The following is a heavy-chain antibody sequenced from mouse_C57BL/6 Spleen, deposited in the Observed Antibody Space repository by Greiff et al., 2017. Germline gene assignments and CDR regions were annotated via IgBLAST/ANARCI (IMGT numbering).Heavy chain of an antibody. CDR2: IDPENGDT. V-gene: IGHV14-4*01. D-gene: IGHD2-3*01. J-gene: IGHJ3*01. CDR3: TLDDGYHGRFAD. CDR1: GFNIKDDY. Sequence: VQLQQSGAELVRPGASVKLSCTASGFNIKDDYMHWVKQRPEQGLEWIGWIDPENGDTEYASKFQGKATITADTSSTTAYLQLSSLLSKDTAVYYGTLDDGYHGRFADWGQGTLVTVSA.